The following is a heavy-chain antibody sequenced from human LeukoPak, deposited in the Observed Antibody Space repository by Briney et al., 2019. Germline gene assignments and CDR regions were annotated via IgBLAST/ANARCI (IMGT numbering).Heavy chain of an antibody. CDR1: GGSISSSSYY. J-gene: IGHJ5*02. CDR2: ISSSGSTI. V-gene: IGHV3-11*01. Sequence: LSLTCTVSGGSISSSSYYWGWIRQAPGKGLEWVSYISSSGSTIYYANSVKGRFTISRDNAKNSLYLQMNSLRAEDTAVYYCARDSQLTVRGVISWFDPWGQGTLVTVSP. D-gene: IGHD3-10*01. CDR3: ARDSQLTVRGVISWFDP.